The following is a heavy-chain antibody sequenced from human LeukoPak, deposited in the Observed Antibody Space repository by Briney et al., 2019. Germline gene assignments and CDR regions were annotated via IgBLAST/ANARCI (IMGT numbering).Heavy chain of an antibody. Sequence: ASVKVFCKVSGYTLTELSMHWVRQAPGKGLEWMGGFDPEDGETIYAQKFQGRVTMTEDTSTDTAYMELSSLRSEDTAVYYCATTTSDFWSGYFSYWGQGTLVTVSS. J-gene: IGHJ4*02. D-gene: IGHD3-3*01. V-gene: IGHV1-24*01. CDR2: FDPEDGET. CDR1: GYTLTELS. CDR3: ATTTSDFWSGYFSY.